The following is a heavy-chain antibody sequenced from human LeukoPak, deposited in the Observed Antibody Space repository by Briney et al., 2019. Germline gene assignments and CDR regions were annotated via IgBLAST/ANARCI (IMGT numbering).Heavy chain of an antibody. CDR2: ISGGGETT. V-gene: IGHV3-23*01. J-gene: IGHJ4*02. CDR1: GFTFINYA. CDR3: ARDYADYVGYFFFDY. D-gene: IGHD4-17*01. Sequence: PWRSLRLSCAASGFTFINYAMNWVRQAPGKGLEWVSSISGGGETTYYADSAKGRFTISRDNSQNTLYLQMNSLRAEDTAVYYCARDYADYVGYFFFDYWGQGTLVTVSS.